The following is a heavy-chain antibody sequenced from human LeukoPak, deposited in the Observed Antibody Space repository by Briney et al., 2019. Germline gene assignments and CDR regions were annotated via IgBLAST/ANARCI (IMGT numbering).Heavy chain of an antibody. CDR1: GYTFTSYD. D-gene: IGHD6-13*01. CDR2: MNPNSGNT. CDR3: AREAAAGAKGYYYYYGMDV. V-gene: IGHV1-8*03. J-gene: IGHJ6*02. Sequence: ASVKVSCKASGYTFTSYDINWVRQATGQGLEWMGWMNPNSGNTGYAQKFQGRVTITRNTSISTAYMELSSLRSEDTAVYYCAREAAAGAKGYYYYYGMDVWGQGTTVTVSS.